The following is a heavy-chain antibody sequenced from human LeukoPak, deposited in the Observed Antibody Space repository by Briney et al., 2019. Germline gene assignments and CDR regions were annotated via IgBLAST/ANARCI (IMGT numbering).Heavy chain of an antibody. J-gene: IGHJ6*03. CDR1: GGSFSGYY. D-gene: IGHD3-16*02. V-gene: IGHV4-34*01. CDR2: INHSGST. Sequence: SETLSLTCAVYGGSFSGYYWSWIRQPPGNGLEWIGEINHSGSTNYNPSLKSRVTISVDTSKNQFSLKLSSVTAADTAVYYCARRPYDYVWGSYPPKNYYYMDVWGKGTTVTISS. CDR3: ARRPYDYVWGSYPPKNYYYMDV.